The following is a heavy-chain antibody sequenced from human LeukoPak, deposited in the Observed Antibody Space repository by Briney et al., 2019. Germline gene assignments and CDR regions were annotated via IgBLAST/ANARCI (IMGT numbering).Heavy chain of an antibody. CDR1: GYTFTSYA. V-gene: IGHV1-3*01. CDR3: ALGGLWLRLGY. J-gene: IGHJ4*02. CDR2: INAGNGNK. Sequence: GASVKVSCKASGYTFTSYAMHWVRQAPGQRLEWMGWINAGNGNKKYSQKFQGRVTITRDTSASTAYMELSSLRSEDTAVYYCALGGLWLRLGYWGQGTLVTVSS. D-gene: IGHD5-18*01.